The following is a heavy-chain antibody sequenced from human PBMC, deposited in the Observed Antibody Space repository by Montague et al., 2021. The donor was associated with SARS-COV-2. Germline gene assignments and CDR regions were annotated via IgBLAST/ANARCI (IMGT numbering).Heavy chain of an antibody. CDR1: GDSISNYY. V-gene: IGHV4-59*01. D-gene: IGHD3-22*01. CDR2: IYYSGST. J-gene: IGHJ6*02. CDR3: ARGGGYYNYGMDV. Sequence: SETLSLTCTVSGDSISNYYWSWIRPPPGRGLEWMGYIYYSGSTDYSPSLKSRVTISLDTSKNQFSLKVTSVTAADTAVYYCARGGGYYNYGMDVWVPGTTVSVAS.